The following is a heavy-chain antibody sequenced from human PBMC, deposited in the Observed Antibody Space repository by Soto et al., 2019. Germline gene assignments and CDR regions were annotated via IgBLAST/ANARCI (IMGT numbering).Heavy chain of an antibody. V-gene: IGHV3-23*01. CDR2: ISGSGGST. D-gene: IGHD6-13*01. CDR1: GFTFCSYA. CDR3: AKGMYSPPRGVFDY. J-gene: IGHJ4*02. Sequence: GGSLRLSCAASGFTFCSYAMSWVRRAPGKGLEWVSAISGSGGSTYYADSVKGRFTISRDNSKNTLYLQMNSLRAEDTAVYYCAKGMYSPPRGVFDYWGQGTLVTVSS.